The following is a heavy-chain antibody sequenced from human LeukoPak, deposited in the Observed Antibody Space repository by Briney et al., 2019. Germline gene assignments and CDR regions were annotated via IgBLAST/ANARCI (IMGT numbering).Heavy chain of an antibody. D-gene: IGHD6-13*01. CDR3: AKAGRWAAAAGNYFDY. CDR2: ITGSGGGT. V-gene: IGHV3-23*01. CDR1: GFTFSSYA. Sequence: GSLRLSCAASGFTFSSYAISWVRQAPGKGLEWVSAITGSGGGTYYADSVKCRFTISRDNSKNTLYLQMNSLRAEDTAVYYCAKAGRWAAAAGNYFDYWGQGTLVTVSS. J-gene: IGHJ4*02.